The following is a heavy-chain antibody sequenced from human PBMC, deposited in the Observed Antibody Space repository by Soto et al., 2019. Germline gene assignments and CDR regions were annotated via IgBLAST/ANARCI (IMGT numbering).Heavy chain of an antibody. CDR3: AREWSTSGDLDY. D-gene: IGHD3-10*01. CDR1: GFTFSSHS. CDR2: ISYDGSIK. V-gene: IGHV3-30-3*01. Sequence: QVQLVESGGGVVQPGRSLRLSCAASGFTFSSHSIQWVRQAPGKGLEWVAVISYDGSIKCYADSVKGRFTISRDNSKNTAYLQMNSLRAEDTAVFYCAREWSTSGDLDYWGQGTLVIVSS. J-gene: IGHJ4*02.